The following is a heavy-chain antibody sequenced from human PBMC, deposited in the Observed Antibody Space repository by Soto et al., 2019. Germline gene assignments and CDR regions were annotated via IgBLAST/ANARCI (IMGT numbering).Heavy chain of an antibody. CDR3: TRLISAAQDY. J-gene: IGHJ4*02. CDR1: GLVFKDSS. D-gene: IGHD3-10*01. CDR2: IRDRAYNYAT. Sequence: GGSLRLSCVASGLVFKDSSIHWVRQASGKGLEWVGRIRDRAYNYATAYTASVKGRFTISRDDSTNTAYLQMNSLRTEDTAIYYCTRLISAAQDYWGQGTLVTVSS. V-gene: IGHV3-73*01.